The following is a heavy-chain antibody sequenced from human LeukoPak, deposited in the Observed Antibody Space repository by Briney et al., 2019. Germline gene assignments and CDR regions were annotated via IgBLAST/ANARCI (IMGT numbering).Heavy chain of an antibody. CDR1: GFTINTTY. CDR3: ARSTPGPYCSGESCPPTLTPFDY. D-gene: IGHD2-15*01. V-gene: IGHV3-53*01. Sequence: GGPLRLSCTLSGFTINTTYMSSVRHAPGTGLEWLSVVYSGGETFYADSVKGRFTVSRDISKNTLYLQMQSLRAEDTAVYYCARSTPGPYCSGESCPPTLTPFDYWGQGTLVTVSS. J-gene: IGHJ4*02. CDR2: VYSGGET.